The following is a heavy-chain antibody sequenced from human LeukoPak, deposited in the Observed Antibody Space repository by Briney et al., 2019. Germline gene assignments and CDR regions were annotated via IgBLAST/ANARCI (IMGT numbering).Heavy chain of an antibody. V-gene: IGHV1-2*02. J-gene: IGHJ4*02. Sequence: GASVKVSCKASGYTFTGYYMHWVRQAPGQGFEWMGWINPNSGGTNYAQKFQGRVTMTRDTSISTAYMELSRLRSDDTAVYYCARDPPDDSSGYYASGDYWGQGTLVTVSS. D-gene: IGHD3-22*01. CDR1: GYTFTGYY. CDR3: ARDPPDDSSGYYASGDY. CDR2: INPNSGGT.